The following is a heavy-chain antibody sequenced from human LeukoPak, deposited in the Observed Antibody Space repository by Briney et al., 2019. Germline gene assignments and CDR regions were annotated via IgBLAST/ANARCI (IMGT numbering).Heavy chain of an antibody. V-gene: IGHV1-8*01. CDR3: VRVYHDGSFESGNWFDP. CDR2: INPNSGRA. J-gene: IGHJ5*02. Sequence: ASVKVSCKASGYTFTNYNIDWVRQATGQGLEWMGWINPNSGRAGCVQKFQGRVNITTDTSMSTAYMELSSLRSEGTAVYYCVRVYHDGSFESGNWFDPWGQGTLVTVSS. D-gene: IGHD3-22*01. CDR1: GYTFTNYN.